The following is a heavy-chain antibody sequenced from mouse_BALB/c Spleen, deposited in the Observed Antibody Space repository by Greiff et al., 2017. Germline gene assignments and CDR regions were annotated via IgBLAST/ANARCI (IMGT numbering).Heavy chain of an antibody. CDR1: GFTFSSFG. V-gene: IGHV5-17*02. J-gene: IGHJ4*01. D-gene: IGHD1-1*01. CDR2: ISSGGSYT. CDR3: ARPSFTTVVPYAMDY. Sequence: EVQGVESGGGLVQPGGSRKLSCAASGFTFSSFGMHWVRQAPEKGLEWVAYISSGGSYTYYPDSVKGRFTISRDNAKNTLYLQMSSLRSEDTAMYYCARPSFTTVVPYAMDYWGQGTSVTVSS.